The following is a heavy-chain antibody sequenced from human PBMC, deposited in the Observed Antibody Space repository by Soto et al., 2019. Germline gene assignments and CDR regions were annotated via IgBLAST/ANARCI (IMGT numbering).Heavy chain of an antibody. Sequence: PSETLSLTCTVSGGSISSSSYYWGWIRQPPGLGLEWIGSIYYSGSTYYNPSLKSRVTISVDTTKNQFSLKLSSVTAADTAVYYCARHPDALRTQLWFRHRDGGAPRGDNCFYPWGQGTLVTVSS. V-gene: IGHV4-39*01. J-gene: IGHJ5*02. CDR3: ARHPDALRTQLWFRHRDGGAPRGDNCFYP. D-gene: IGHD5-18*01. CDR1: GGSISSSSYY. CDR2: IYYSGST.